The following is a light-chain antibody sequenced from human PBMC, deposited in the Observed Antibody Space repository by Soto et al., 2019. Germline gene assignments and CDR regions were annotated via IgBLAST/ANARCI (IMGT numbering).Light chain of an antibody. J-gene: IGKJ1*01. CDR2: GAS. V-gene: IGKV3-15*01. CDR3: QQYNNWPPWT. CDR1: HSISSN. Sequence: EIVMTQLAATLSAPPGGTGSPYCSPIHSISSNLAWYQQKPGQAPRLLIYGASTRATSIPARFSGSGSGSEFTLSISGLQSKDFAVYYCQQYNNWPPWTFGQCTKVDIK.